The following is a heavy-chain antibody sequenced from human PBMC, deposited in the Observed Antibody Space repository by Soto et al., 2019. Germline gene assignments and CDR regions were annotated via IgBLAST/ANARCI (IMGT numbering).Heavy chain of an antibody. Sequence: PSETLSLTCTVSGGSISSGDYYWSWIRQPPGKGLEWIGYIYYSGSTYYNPSLKSRVTISVDTSKNQFSLKLSSVTAADTAVYYCARDTSYYDSSGYKDYWGQGTVVTVSS. CDR1: GGSISSGDYY. V-gene: IGHV4-30-4*01. D-gene: IGHD3-22*01. J-gene: IGHJ4*02. CDR3: ARDTSYYDSSGYKDY. CDR2: IYYSGST.